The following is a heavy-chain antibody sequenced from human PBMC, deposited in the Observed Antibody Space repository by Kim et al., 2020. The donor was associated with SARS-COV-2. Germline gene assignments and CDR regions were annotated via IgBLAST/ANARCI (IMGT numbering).Heavy chain of an antibody. D-gene: IGHD4-4*01. V-gene: IGHV3-23*01. CDR1: GFTFSSYA. Sequence: GGSLRLSCAASGFTFSSYAMSWVRQAPGKGLDWVSAINGGGGSTYYADSVKGRFTISRDNSKNTLYLQMSSLRAEDTAVYYCARRQYEQYYYYGMDVWGQGTTVTVSS. J-gene: IGHJ6*02. CDR2: INGGGGST. CDR3: ARRQYEQYYYYGMDV.